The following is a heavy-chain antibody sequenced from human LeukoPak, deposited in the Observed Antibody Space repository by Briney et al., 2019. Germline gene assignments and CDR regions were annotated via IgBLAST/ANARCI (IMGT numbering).Heavy chain of an antibody. CDR3: ASDCSSTSCHPGGDY. CDR1: GFTFSSYS. J-gene: IGHJ4*02. V-gene: IGHV3-21*01. Sequence: GGSLRLSCAASGFTFSSYSMNWVRQAPGKGLEWVSSISSSSSYIYYADSVKGRFTISRDNAKNSLYLQMNSLRAEDTAVYYCASDCSSTSCHPGGDYWGQGTLVTVSS. CDR2: ISSSSSYI. D-gene: IGHD2-2*01.